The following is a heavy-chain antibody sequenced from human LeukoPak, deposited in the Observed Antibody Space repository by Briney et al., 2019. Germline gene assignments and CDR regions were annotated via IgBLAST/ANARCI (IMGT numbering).Heavy chain of an antibody. Sequence: GTSLRLSCAASGFTFSSYWMHWVRQAPGKGLEWVSHINNDGTSTTYADSVKGRFTISRDNAKNTVFLQMNSLRAEDTAVYYCARDRPHNWFDPWGQGTLVTVSS. D-gene: IGHD6-6*01. CDR2: INNDGTST. CDR3: ARDRPHNWFDP. V-gene: IGHV3-74*01. J-gene: IGHJ5*02. CDR1: GFTFSSYW.